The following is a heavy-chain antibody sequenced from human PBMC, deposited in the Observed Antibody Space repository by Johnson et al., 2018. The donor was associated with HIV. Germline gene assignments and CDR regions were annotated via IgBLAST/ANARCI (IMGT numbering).Heavy chain of an antibody. V-gene: IGHV3-30-3*01. D-gene: IGHD6-19*01. CDR2: ISSDVSNK. J-gene: IGHJ3*02. CDR1: GFTFSSFA. Sequence: QVQLVESGGGVVQPGRSLRLSCAASGFTFSSFAMHWVRQAPGKGLEWVAVISSDVSNKYYADSVKGRFTISRDNSKNTLYLQMNSLSAEDTAVYYCAREPGIAVAGTDAFDMWGQGTMVTVSS. CDR3: AREPGIAVAGTDAFDM.